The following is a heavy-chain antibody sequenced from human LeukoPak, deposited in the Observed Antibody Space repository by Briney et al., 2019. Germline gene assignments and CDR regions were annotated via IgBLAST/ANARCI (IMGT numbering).Heavy chain of an antibody. CDR2: ISGSGGST. D-gene: IGHD1-26*01. J-gene: IGHJ4*02. Sequence: GGSLRLSCAASGFTFSNYGMSWVRQAPGKGLEWVSAISGSGGSTYCADSVKGRFTISRDNSKNTLYLQMNSLRAEDTAVYYCAKDVSELYYFDYWGQGTLVTVSS. CDR1: GFTFSNYG. V-gene: IGHV3-23*01. CDR3: AKDVSELYYFDY.